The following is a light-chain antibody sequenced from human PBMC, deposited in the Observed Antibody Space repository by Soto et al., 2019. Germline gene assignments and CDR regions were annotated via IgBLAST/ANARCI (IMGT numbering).Light chain of an antibody. J-gene: IGKJ3*01. CDR1: QSINSY. CDR3: QQSYSLPLT. V-gene: IGKV1-39*01. Sequence: DIQMTQTPYSLSASVGDTVTITCRASQSINSYLNWYQQKPGKAPKLLIYGASKLQSGVPSRFSGSGSATDFTLTISSLQPEDFATYYCQQSYSLPLTFGPGTKVDIK. CDR2: GAS.